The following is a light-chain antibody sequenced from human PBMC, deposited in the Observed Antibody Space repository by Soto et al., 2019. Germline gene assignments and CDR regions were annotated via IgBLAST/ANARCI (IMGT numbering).Light chain of an antibody. J-gene: IGKJ5*01. CDR1: QSVSIY. V-gene: IGKV3-11*01. CDR2: DAS. Sequence: EVVLTQSPATLSLFPGERATLSCRASQSVSIYLAWYQQKPGQAPRLLIYDASNRATGIPARFSGSGSGTDFTLTIGSLEPEDFAVYYCQQRSNWPPEITFGQGTRLEIK. CDR3: QQRSNWPPEIT.